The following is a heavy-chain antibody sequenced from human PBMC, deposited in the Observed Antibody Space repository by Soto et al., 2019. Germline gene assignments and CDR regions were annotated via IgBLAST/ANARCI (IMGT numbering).Heavy chain of an antibody. J-gene: IGHJ6*03. D-gene: IGHD2-2*01. Sequence: PGGSLRLSCAASGFTFSSYWMSWVRQAPGKGLEWVANIKQDGSEKYYVDSVKGRFTISRDNAKNSLYLQMNSLRAEDTAVYYCARDTTPFIVVVPAAIPLYYYYYYMDVWGKGTTVTVSS. CDR2: IKQDGSEK. CDR1: GFTFSSYW. CDR3: ARDTTPFIVVVPAAIPLYYYYYYMDV. V-gene: IGHV3-7*01.